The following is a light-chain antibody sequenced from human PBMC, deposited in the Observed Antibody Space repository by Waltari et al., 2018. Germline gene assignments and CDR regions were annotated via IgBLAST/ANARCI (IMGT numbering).Light chain of an antibody. CDR1: SSDIGSYNV. Sequence: QSALTQPASVSGSRGQSITISCTGSSSDIGSYNVVSWYQHPPGKAPKRLIYGVNNRPSGVSNRFSGSKSGNTASLTISGLQAEDEADYYCSSYAGSVVFGGGTKLTVL. CDR3: SSYAGSVV. CDR2: GVN. V-gene: IGLV2-23*02. J-gene: IGLJ3*02.